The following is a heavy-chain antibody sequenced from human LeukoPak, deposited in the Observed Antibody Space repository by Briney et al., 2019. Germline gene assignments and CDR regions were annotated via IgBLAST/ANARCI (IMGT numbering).Heavy chain of an antibody. Sequence: ASVKVSCTASGYTFTIYAMHWVRQAPGQRLEWMGWINAGNGNTKYSQKFQGRVTITRDTSASTAYMELSSLRSEDTAVFYCARNYCSGGSCYFYYYGMDVWGQGTTVTVSS. CDR1: GYTFTIYA. J-gene: IGHJ6*02. CDR3: ARNYCSGGSCYFYYYGMDV. V-gene: IGHV1-3*01. D-gene: IGHD2-15*01. CDR2: INAGNGNT.